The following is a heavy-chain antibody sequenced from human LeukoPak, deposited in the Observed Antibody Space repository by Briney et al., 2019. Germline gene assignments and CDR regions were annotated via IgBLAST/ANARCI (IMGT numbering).Heavy chain of an antibody. CDR2: IYTSGST. J-gene: IGHJ4*02. CDR1: GGSISSGSYY. D-gene: IGHD3-22*01. V-gene: IGHV4-61*02. Sequence: SQTLSLTCTVSGGSISSGSYYWSWIRQPAGKGLERIGRIYTSGSTNYNPSLKSRVTISVDTSKNQFSLKLSSVTAADTAVYYCARDEDYDSSGYIPWGYWGQGTLVTVSS. CDR3: ARDEDYDSSGYIPWGY.